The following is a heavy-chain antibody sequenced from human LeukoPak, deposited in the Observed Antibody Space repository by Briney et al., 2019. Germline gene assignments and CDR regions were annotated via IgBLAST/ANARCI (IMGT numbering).Heavy chain of an antibody. CDR3: ATHPGGLQSGFDN. D-gene: IGHD5-24*01. Sequence: GESLRISCQVSGYSFTSYWIGWVRQMPGKGLEYMGIIHPGDSDTRYSPSFQGQVTISVDRSSSTAYIQWSRLKASDTAMYYCATHPGGLQSGFDNWGQGTLVTVSS. CDR2: IHPGDSDT. J-gene: IGHJ4*02. V-gene: IGHV5-51*01. CDR1: GYSFTSYW.